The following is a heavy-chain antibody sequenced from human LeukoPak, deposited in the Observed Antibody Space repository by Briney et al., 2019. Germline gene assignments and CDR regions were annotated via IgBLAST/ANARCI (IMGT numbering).Heavy chain of an antibody. J-gene: IGHJ6*02. CDR2: INTNTGNP. CDR3: AREGSYDILTGPVFDYYYGMDV. D-gene: IGHD3-9*01. Sequence: ASVKVSCKTSGYTFTSYAMNWVRQAPGQGLEWMGWINTNTGNPTYAQGFTGRFVFSLDTSVSTAYLQISSLKAEDTAVYYCAREGSYDILTGPVFDYYYGMDVWGQGTTVTVSS. V-gene: IGHV7-4-1*02. CDR1: GYTFTSYA.